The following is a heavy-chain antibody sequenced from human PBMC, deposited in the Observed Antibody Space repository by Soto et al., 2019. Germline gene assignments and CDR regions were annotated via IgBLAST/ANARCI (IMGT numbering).Heavy chain of an antibody. CDR2: IFQSGST. D-gene: IGHD3-22*01. J-gene: IGHJ4*02. V-gene: IGHV4-4*02. Sequence: SETLSLTCGVSGGTIRSPDWWTWVRQPPGKGLEWIGEIFQSGSTNYTPSLKSRVTISVDLSKNQFSLKLTSVTAADTAVYYCARLLDDSRGYYYFDYWGQGTLVTVSS. CDR1: GGTIRSPDW. CDR3: ARLLDDSRGYYYFDY.